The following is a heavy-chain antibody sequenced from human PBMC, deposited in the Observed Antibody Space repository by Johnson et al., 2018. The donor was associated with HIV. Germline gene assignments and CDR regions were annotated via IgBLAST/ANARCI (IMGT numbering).Heavy chain of an antibody. J-gene: IGHJ3*02. CDR2: IWFDGSNK. D-gene: IGHD3-10*01. Sequence: QVQLVESGGGVVQPGRSLRLSCAASGFTFSNYGMHWVRQAPGKGLEWVAVIWFDGSNKYYAYSVKGRFTISRDNSNNTLYLQMNSLRAEDTAVYYCAKEGITMEVDIWGQGTMVTVSS. CDR3: AKEGITMEVDI. V-gene: IGHV3-33*06. CDR1: GFTFSNYG.